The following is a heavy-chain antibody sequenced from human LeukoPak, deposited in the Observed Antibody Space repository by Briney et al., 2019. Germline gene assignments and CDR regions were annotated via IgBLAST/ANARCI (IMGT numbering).Heavy chain of an antibody. CDR1: GFTFSSYS. J-gene: IGHJ4*02. D-gene: IGHD6-13*01. CDR3: ARGGSSSWYYPFDY. CDR2: IRYDGSDK. V-gene: IGHV3-30*02. Sequence: GGSLRLSCAASGFTFSSYSMNWVRQAPGKGLEWVAFIRYDGSDKYYADSVKGRFTISRDNSKNTLYLQMNSLRAEDTAVYYCARGGSSSWYYPFDYWGQGTLVTVSS.